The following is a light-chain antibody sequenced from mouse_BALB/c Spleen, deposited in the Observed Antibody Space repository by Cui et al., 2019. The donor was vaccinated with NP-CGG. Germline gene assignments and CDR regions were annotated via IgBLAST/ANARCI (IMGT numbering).Light chain of an antibody. Sequence: QAVVTQASALTTSPGETFTLTCRSRSGAVTTSNYANWVQEKPDHLFTGLIGGTNNRAPGVPARFSGSLIGDKAALTITGAQTEDEAIYFCTLWYSNHWVFGGGTKLTVL. CDR3: TLWYSNHWV. CDR2: GTN. V-gene: IGLV1*01. J-gene: IGLJ1*01. CDR1: SGAVTTSNY.